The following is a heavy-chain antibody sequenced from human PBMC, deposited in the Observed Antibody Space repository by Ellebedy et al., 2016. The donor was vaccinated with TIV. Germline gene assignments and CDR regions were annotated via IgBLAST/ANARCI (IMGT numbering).Heavy chain of an antibody. V-gene: IGHV5-51*01. CDR2: IYPGDSDT. D-gene: IGHD3-3*01. J-gene: IGHJ2*01. CDR3: ARLDTQYYDFWSGYSEGWYFDL. Sequence: ASVKVSCKGSGYSFTNYWIGWVRQMPGKGLEWMGIIYPGDSDTRYSPSFQGQVTISADKSISTAYLQWSSLKASDTAMYYCARLDTQYYDFWSGYSEGWYFDLWGRGTLVTVSS. CDR1: GYSFTNYW.